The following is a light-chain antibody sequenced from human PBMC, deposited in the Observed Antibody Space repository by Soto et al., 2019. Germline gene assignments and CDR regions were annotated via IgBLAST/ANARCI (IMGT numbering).Light chain of an antibody. CDR3: PKYNSAPWT. Sequence: DIQMTQSPSSLSASVGDRVTITCRASQGVANYLAWYQQRPGKVPKLLVYAASTLQSGVSSRFSATGSGTDFTLTISSLQPEDFATYYCPKYNSAPWTFGPGTTVDIK. V-gene: IGKV1-27*01. J-gene: IGKJ1*01. CDR1: QGVANY. CDR2: AAS.